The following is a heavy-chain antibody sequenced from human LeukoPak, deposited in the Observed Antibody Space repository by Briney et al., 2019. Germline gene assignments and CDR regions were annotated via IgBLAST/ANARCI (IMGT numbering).Heavy chain of an antibody. CDR1: GGSISSYY. V-gene: IGHV4-59*12. Sequence: SETLSLTCTVSGGSISSYYWSWVRQPPGKGLEWIGEIYHSGSTNYNPSLKSRVTISVDKSKNQFSLKLSSVTAADTAVYYCARANYYGSGSHKYYFDYWGQGTLVTVSS. J-gene: IGHJ4*02. CDR2: IYHSGST. D-gene: IGHD3-10*01. CDR3: ARANYYGSGSHKYYFDY.